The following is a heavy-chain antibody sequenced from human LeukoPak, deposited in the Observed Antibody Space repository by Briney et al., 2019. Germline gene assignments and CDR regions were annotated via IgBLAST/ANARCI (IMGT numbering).Heavy chain of an antibody. J-gene: IGHJ3*02. D-gene: IGHD2-15*01. CDR3: VRWGVVAALRDDAFDI. V-gene: IGHV4-59*01. CDR1: GGSISSSY. CDR2: IYYSGST. Sequence: SETLSLTCTVSGGSISSSYWSWIRQPPGKGLEWIGYIYYSGSTNYNPSLKSRVTISVDTSKNQFSLKLSSVTAADTAVYYCVRWGVVAALRDDAFDIWGQGTMVTVSS.